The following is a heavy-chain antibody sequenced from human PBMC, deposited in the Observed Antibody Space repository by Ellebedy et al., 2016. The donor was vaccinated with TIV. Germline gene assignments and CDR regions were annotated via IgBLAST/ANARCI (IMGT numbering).Heavy chain of an antibody. V-gene: IGHV3-23*01. CDR2: FSTSGGST. CDR1: GSTFTNYA. J-gene: IGHJ4*02. Sequence: GESLKISCAASGSTFTNYAMSWVRQAPGKGLEWVSAFSTSGGSTYYADSVKGQFTVSRDNPKNTLYLQMNSLRAEDTAVYYCVRGAGSYHFDYWGQGTLVTV. CDR3: VRGAGSYHFDY. D-gene: IGHD1-26*01.